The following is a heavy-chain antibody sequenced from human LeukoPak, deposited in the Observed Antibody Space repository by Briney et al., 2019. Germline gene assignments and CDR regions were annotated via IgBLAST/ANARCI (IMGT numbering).Heavy chain of an antibody. CDR1: GGTFSSYA. V-gene: IGHV1-69*05. D-gene: IGHD2-2*02. CDR2: IIPIFGTA. J-gene: IGHJ3*02. CDR3: ASLGYCSSTSCYKVWAFDI. Sequence: SAKVSCKASGGTFSSYAISWVRQAPGQGLEWMGGIIPIFGTANYAQKFQGRVTITTDESTSTAYMELSSLRSEDTAVYYCASLGYCSSTSCYKVWAFDIWGQGIMVTVSS.